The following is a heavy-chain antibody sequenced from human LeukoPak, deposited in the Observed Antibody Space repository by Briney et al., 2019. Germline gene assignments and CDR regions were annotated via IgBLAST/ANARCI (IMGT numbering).Heavy chain of an antibody. V-gene: IGHV3-48*04. Sequence: PGGSLRLSCVASGFIFSSYPMSWVRQAPGKGLEWVSYISSSGSTIYYADSVKGRFTISRDNAKNSLYLQMNSLRAEDTAVYYCARGDSSGSFDYWGQGTLVTVSS. CDR1: GFIFSSYP. D-gene: IGHD6-19*01. CDR2: ISSSGSTI. J-gene: IGHJ4*02. CDR3: ARGDSSGSFDY.